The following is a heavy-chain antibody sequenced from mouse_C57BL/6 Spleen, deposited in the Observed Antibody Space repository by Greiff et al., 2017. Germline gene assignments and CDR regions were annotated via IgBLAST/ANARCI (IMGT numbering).Heavy chain of an antibody. V-gene: IGHV1-55*01. CDR1: GYTFTSYW. J-gene: IGHJ4*01. CDR3: ARRGARGAMDY. CDR2: IYPGRGST. Sequence: QVQLQQPGAELVKPGASVKMSCKASGYTFTSYWITWVKQRPGQGLEWIGDIYPGRGSTNYNEKFKSKATLTVDTSSSTAYMQLSSLTSEDSSVYYCARRGARGAMDYWGQGTSVTVSS. D-gene: IGHD3-1*01.